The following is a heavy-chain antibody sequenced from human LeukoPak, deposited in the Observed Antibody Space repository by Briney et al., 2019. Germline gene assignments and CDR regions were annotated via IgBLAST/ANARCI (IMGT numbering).Heavy chain of an antibody. D-gene: IGHD6-6*01. Sequence: GGSLRLSCAASGFTFGSYWMSWVRQAPGKGLEWVANIKQDGSEKYYVDSVKGRFTISRDNAENSLSLQMNSLKAEDTAVYYCASAGGDSRSPLPFYYWGQGTLVTVSS. CDR3: ASAGGDSRSPLPFYY. J-gene: IGHJ4*02. CDR1: GFTFGSYW. CDR2: IKQDGSEK. V-gene: IGHV3-7*03.